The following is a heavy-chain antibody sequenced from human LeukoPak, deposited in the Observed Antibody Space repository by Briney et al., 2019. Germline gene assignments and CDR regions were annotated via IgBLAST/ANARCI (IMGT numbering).Heavy chain of an antibody. J-gene: IGHJ4*02. CDR1: GYSFTSYW. D-gene: IGHD1-26*01. CDR2: IYLGDSDT. CDR3: ARRGGSGSYKGDNFDY. Sequence: ESLKISCKGSGYSFTSYWIGWVRQMPGKGLEWMGIIYLGDSDTRYSPSFQGQVTISADKSISTAYLQWSSLKASDTAMYYCARRGGSGSYKGDNFDYWGQGTLVTVSS. V-gene: IGHV5-51*01.